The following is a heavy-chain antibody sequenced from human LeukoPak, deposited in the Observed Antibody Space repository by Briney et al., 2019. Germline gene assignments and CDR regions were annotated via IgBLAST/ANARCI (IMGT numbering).Heavy chain of an antibody. Sequence: GGSLRLSCAASGFTFSSYSMNWVRQAPGKGLEWVSYISSSSSTIYYADFVRGRFTVSRDNSKNTLYLQMNTLRAEDTAIYYCAREGVVGTTRPFDIWGRGTMVTVSS. V-gene: IGHV3-48*01. CDR1: GFTFSSYS. J-gene: IGHJ3*02. CDR2: ISSSSSTI. CDR3: AREGVVGTTRPFDI. D-gene: IGHD1-26*01.